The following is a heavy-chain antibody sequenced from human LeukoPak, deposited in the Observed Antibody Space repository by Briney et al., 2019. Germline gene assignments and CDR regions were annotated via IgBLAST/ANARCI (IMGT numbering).Heavy chain of an antibody. CDR1: GFTFSNYW. CDR2: IHSDGSST. CDR3: ARDSSKYYYDSSGYYY. D-gene: IGHD3-22*01. Sequence: GGSLRLSCAASGFTFSNYWMHWVRQAPGKGLVWVSRIHSDGSSTTSADSVKGRFTISRDDSKNTLYLQMNSLRAEDTAVYYCARDSSKYYYDSSGYYYWGQGTLVTVSS. V-gene: IGHV3-74*01. J-gene: IGHJ4*02.